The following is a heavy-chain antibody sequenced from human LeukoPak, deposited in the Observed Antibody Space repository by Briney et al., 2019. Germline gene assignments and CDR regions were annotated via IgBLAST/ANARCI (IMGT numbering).Heavy chain of an antibody. CDR2: ISGSGGST. Sequence: PGGSLRLSCAASGFTFSSYAMSWVRQAPGRGLEWVSAISGSGGSTYYADSVKGRFTISRDNSKNTLYLQMNSLRAEDTAVYYCAKSFSFGVVIIFNYFDYWGQGTLVTVSS. V-gene: IGHV3-23*01. J-gene: IGHJ4*02. CDR3: AKSFSFGVVIIFNYFDY. D-gene: IGHD3-3*01. CDR1: GFTFSSYA.